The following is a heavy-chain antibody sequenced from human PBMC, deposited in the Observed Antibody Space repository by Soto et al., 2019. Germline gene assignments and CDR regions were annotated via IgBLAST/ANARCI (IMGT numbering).Heavy chain of an antibody. CDR2: VSSSGSAV. CDR1: GFTFLIYE. V-gene: IGHV3-48*03. Sequence: PGGSLRLSCAASGFTFLIYEMNWVRQAPGKGLEWVSFVSSSGSAVYYADSVKGRFTISRDNAKKSLYLQMNNLRAEDTAVYYCASALEDGSNYFEYWGQGALVTVS. CDR3: ASALEDGSNYFEY. D-gene: IGHD2-15*01. J-gene: IGHJ4*02.